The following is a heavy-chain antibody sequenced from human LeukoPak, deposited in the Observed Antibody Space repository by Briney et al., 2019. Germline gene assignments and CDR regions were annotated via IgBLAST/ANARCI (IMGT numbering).Heavy chain of an antibody. CDR1: GFTVSSYA. CDR2: ISYDGSNK. CDR3: ARPCMTTVTTYFDY. V-gene: IGHV3-30-3*01. D-gene: IGHD4-11*01. J-gene: IGHJ4*02. Sequence: GGSLRLSCAASGFTVSSYAMHWVRQAPGKGLEWVAVISYDGSNKYYADSVKGRFTISRDNSKNTLYLQMNSLRAEDTAVYYCARPCMTTVTTYFDYWGQGTLVTVSS.